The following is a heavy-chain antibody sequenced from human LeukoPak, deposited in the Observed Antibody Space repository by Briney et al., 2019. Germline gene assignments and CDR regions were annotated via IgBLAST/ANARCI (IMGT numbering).Heavy chain of an antibody. CDR1: GFTVSSNY. J-gene: IGHJ6*03. Sequence: GGSLRLSCAASGFTVSSNYMSWVRQAPGKGLEWVSVIYSDGSAYYADSVKGRFTISRDNSKNTLYLQMNSLRAEDTAVYYCARDGVYGSGSYYNVGNYMDVWGKGTTVTVSS. CDR3: ARDGVYGSGSYYNVGNYMDV. D-gene: IGHD3-10*01. V-gene: IGHV3-53*01. CDR2: IYSDGSA.